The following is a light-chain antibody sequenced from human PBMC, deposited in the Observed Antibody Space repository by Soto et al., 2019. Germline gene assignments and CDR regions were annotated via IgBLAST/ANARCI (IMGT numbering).Light chain of an antibody. CDR3: SSYTSSRGV. V-gene: IGLV2-14*01. CDR1: SSDVGNYNY. J-gene: IGLJ1*01. Sequence: QSALTQPASVSGSPGQSITISCTGTSSDVGNYNYVSWYQQHPGKAPKLMIYEVSNRPSGVSNRFSGSKSGNTASLTISGLQAEDEAYYYCSSYTSSRGVFGTGTKLTVL. CDR2: EVS.